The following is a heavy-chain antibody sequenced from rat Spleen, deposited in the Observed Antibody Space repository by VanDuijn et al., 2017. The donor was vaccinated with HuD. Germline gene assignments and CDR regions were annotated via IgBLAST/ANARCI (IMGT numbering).Heavy chain of an antibody. D-gene: IGHD1-7*01. Sequence: VQVVESGGGLVQPKESLKISCAASGFTFSNAAMYWVRQAPEKGLEWVARIRTKPNNYATYYADSVKGRFIIFRDDSKSMVYLQMDNLKTVDTAMYYCTADTMALGWGQGVMVTVSS. CDR1: GFTFSNAA. J-gene: IGHJ2*01. CDR3: TADTMALG. CDR2: IRTKPNNYAT. V-gene: IGHV10-5*01.